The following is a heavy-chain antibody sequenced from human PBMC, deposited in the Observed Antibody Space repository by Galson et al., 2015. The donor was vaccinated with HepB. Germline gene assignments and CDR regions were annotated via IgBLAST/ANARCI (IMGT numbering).Heavy chain of an antibody. CDR2: TYYRSKWYN. Sequence: CAISGDSVSSNSAAWNWIRQSPSGGLEWLGRTYYRSKWYNDYAVSVKSRVTISPDTSKNQFSLQLNSVTPEDAAVYYCARDRADAMDVWGQGTTVTVSS. CDR1: GDSVSSNSAA. D-gene: IGHD3-10*01. CDR3: ARDRADAMDV. V-gene: IGHV6-1*01. J-gene: IGHJ6*02.